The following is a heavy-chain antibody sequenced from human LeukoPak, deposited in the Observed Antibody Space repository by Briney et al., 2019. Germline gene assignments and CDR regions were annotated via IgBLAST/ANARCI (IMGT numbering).Heavy chain of an antibody. V-gene: IGHV4-39*01. CDR2: IHYGGSA. CDR3: ASSDWGSYIN. CDR1: GASISSTSYY. J-gene: IGHJ4*02. Sequence: SETLSLTCTVSGASISSTSYYWGWIRQPPEKGLQWIGSIHYGGSAYYNPSLKSRITISVDTSKNQFSLKLSSVTAADTAVYYCASSDWGSYINWGQGTLVTVSS. D-gene: IGHD1-26*01.